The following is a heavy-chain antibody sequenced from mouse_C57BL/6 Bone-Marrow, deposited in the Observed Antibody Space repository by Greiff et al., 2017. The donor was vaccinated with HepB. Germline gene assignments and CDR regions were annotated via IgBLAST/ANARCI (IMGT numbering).Heavy chain of an antibody. CDR2: INYDGSST. V-gene: IGHV5-16*01. Sequence: EVKLMESEGGLVQPGSSMKLSCTASGFTFSDYYMAWVRQVPEKGLEWVANINYDGSSTYYLDSLKSRFIISRDNAKNILYLQMSSLKSEDTATYYCARGGGSSPFAYWGQGTLVTVSA. D-gene: IGHD1-1*01. CDR1: GFTFSDYY. CDR3: ARGGGSSPFAY. J-gene: IGHJ3*01.